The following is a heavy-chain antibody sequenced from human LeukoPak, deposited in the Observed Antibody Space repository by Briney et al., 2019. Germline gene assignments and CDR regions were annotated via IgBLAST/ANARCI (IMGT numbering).Heavy chain of an antibody. CDR1: GFTFSNSA. CDR2: ISNDGGGT. Sequence: GGSLRLSCAASGFTFSNSAMSWVRQAPGKGLEWVSAISNDGGGTTYADFVKGRFTISRDNSKNTVFLQMNSLRPEDTAVYYCARSYLQLIYWGQGILVTVSS. CDR3: ARSYLQLIY. D-gene: IGHD3-10*01. V-gene: IGHV3-23*01. J-gene: IGHJ4*02.